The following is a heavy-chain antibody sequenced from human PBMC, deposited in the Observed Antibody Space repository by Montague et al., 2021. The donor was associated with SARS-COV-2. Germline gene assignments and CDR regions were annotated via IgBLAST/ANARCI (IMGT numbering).Heavy chain of an antibody. CDR2: ISYDGSNK. CDR1: GFTFSSYA. V-gene: IGHV3-30-3*01. CDR3: ARDYYGTLLQEHL. Sequence: SLRLSCAASGFTFSSYAMHWVRQAPGKGLEWVAVISYDGSNKYYADSVKGRFTISRDNSKNTMYLQMNSLRAEDTAVYYCARDYYGTLLQEHLWG. J-gene: IGHJ6*01. D-gene: IGHD3-10*01.